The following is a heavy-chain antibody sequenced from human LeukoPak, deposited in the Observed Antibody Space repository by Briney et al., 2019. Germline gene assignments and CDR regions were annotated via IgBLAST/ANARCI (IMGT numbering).Heavy chain of an antibody. CDR1: GFTFSSYA. D-gene: IGHD5-12*01. CDR2: ISGSGDST. Sequence: GGSLGLSCEASGFTFSSYAMSWVRQAPGKGLEWVSVISGSGDSTYYADSVEGRCTISRDNSKDALYLQMNSLRAEDTAVYYCAGVGYSGYDYDYWGQGTLVTVSS. J-gene: IGHJ4*02. CDR3: AGVGYSGYDYDY. V-gene: IGHV3-23*01.